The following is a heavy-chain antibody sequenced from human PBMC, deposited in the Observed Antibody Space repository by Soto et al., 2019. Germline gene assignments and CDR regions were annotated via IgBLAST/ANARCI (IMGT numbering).Heavy chain of an antibody. CDR3: AREDRDRETGLVPAAIDGMDV. J-gene: IGHJ6*02. CDR1: GGTFSRYS. V-gene: IGHV1-69*08. CDR2: IIPIFGIP. Sequence: QVQLVQSGAEVKKPGSSVKVSCKASGGTFSRYSITWVRQAPGHGLEWIGRIIPIFGIPTYAQKFQGRVTSTADASTSSAYRELSSLSSDDTAVYYCAREDRDRETGLVPAAIDGMDVWGQGTTVTVSS. D-gene: IGHD2-2*01.